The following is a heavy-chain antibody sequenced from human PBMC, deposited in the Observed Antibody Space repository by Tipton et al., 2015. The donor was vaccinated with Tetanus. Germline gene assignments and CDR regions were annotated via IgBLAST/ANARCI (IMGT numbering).Heavy chain of an antibody. CDR2: IYHSGTA. Sequence: TLSLTCDVSGGSLGSDGYSWGWIRQPPGKGLEYIGYIYHSGTASYNPSLKSRVTLSVDRSKNQFSLRLTSVTAADTAAYYCASYIYYYDNTGYYYYFDYWGQGTLVTVTS. D-gene: IGHD3-22*01. V-gene: IGHV4-30-2*01. J-gene: IGHJ4*02. CDR3: ASYIYYYDNTGYYYYFDY. CDR1: GGSLGSDGYS.